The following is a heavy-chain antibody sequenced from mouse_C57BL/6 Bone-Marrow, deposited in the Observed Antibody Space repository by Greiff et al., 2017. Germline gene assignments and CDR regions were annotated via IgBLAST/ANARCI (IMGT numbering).Heavy chain of an antibody. CDR2: IYPRSGNT. CDR1: GYTFTSYG. Sequence: QVHVKQSGAELARPGASVKLSCKASGYTFTSYGISWVKQRTGQGLEWIGEIYPRSGNTYYNEKFKGKATLTADKSSSTAYMELRSLTSGDSAVYFCAIDGYYPCYFDYWGQGTTLTVSS. D-gene: IGHD2-3*01. V-gene: IGHV1-81*01. J-gene: IGHJ2*01. CDR3: AIDGYYPCYFDY.